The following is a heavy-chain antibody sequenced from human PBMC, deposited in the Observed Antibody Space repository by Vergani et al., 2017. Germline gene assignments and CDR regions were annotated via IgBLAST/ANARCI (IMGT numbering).Heavy chain of an antibody. D-gene: IGHD3-10*01. V-gene: IGHV3-7*01. J-gene: IGHJ4*02. CDR2: IKQDGSEK. Sequence: EVQLVESGGGLVQPGGSLRLSCAASGFTFSSYWMSWVRQAPGKGLEWVANIKQDGSEKYYVDSVKGRFTISRDNSKNTLYLQMNSLRAEDTAVYYCAKAMFYYGSGSYYLGYWGQGTLVTVSS. CDR1: GFTFSSYW. CDR3: AKAMFYYGSGSYYLGY.